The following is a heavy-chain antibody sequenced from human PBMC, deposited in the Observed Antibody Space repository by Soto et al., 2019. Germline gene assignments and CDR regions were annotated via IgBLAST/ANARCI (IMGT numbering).Heavy chain of an antibody. J-gene: IGHJ6*04. D-gene: IGHD5-12*01. V-gene: IGHV4-31*03. CDR2: IYYIGST. CDR1: AGSISSGGYY. CDR3: ATVLRWGYWEIVEYYCMDV. Sequence: SETLSLTCTLSAGSISSGGYYWSWIRHHPGKGLAWIGYIYYIGSTYYNPSLKIRVTISVDTSKNQFSLKLSSVTAEDTEVSYCATVLRWGYWEIVEYYCMDVWGRRTRV.